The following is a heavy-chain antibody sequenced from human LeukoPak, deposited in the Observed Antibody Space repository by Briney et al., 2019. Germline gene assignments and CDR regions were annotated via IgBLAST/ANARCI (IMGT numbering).Heavy chain of an antibody. V-gene: IGHV4-38-2*02. J-gene: IGHJ4*02. CDR2: IYHSGTT. D-gene: IGHD3-22*01. CDR3: ARAGVEYYDSSGYSNYFDY. Sequence: SETLSLTCTVSGYSISSGHYWGWIRQPPGKGLEWIATIYHSGTTYYNPSLESRLTISVDTSKNQFSLKLRSVTAADTAVYYCARAGVEYYDSSGYSNYFDYWAREPWSPSPQ. CDR1: GYSISSGHY.